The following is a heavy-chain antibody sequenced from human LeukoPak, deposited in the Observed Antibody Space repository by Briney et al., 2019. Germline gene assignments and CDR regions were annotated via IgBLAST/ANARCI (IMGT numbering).Heavy chain of an antibody. D-gene: IGHD7-27*01. Sequence: GESLKISCKASGYSFACYWIGWVRQMSGKDLEWMAIIHPGDGSTRYSPSFQGQVTISADKSISTAYLQWSALKASDTAMYYCARHNNWGFDYWDRGTLVTVSS. CDR1: GYSFACYW. J-gene: IGHJ4*02. V-gene: IGHV5-51*01. CDR2: IHPGDGST. CDR3: ARHNNWGFDY.